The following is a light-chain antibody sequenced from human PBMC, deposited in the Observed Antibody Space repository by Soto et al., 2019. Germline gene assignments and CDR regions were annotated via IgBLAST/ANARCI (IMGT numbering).Light chain of an antibody. CDR1: SIDVGSYNL. Sequence: QSVLTQPASVSGSPGQSITISCTGTSIDVGSYNLVSWYQQHPGKAPKLMIYEGSKRPSGVSNRFSGSKSGNTASLTISGLQAEDEADYYCCSDAGSAYVFGTGTMVTVL. CDR3: CSDAGSAYV. V-gene: IGLV2-23*01. CDR2: EGS. J-gene: IGLJ1*01.